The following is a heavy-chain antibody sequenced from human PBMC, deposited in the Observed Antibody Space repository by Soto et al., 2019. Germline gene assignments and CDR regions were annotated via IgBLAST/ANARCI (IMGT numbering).Heavy chain of an antibody. CDR1: GFTFSIYS. D-gene: IGHD3-22*01. V-gene: IGHV3-21*01. CDR3: ARPPYYYDSSGYLGY. Sequence: EVQLVESGGGLVKPGGSLRLSCAASGFTFSIYSMNWVRQAPGKGLEWVSSISSSSSYIYYADSVKGRFTISRDNAKNSLYLQMNSLRAEDTAVYYCARPPYYYDSSGYLGYWGQGTLVTVSS. J-gene: IGHJ4*02. CDR2: ISSSSSYI.